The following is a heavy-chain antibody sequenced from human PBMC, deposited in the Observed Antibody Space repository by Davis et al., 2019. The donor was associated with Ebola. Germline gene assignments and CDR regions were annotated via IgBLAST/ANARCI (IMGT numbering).Heavy chain of an antibody. CDR1: GFAFNSYG. V-gene: IGHV3-33*01. J-gene: IGHJ6*02. Sequence: GESLKISCAASGFAFNSYGIHWVRQAPGKGLEWVALIWSDGTDKFYADSVRGRFTISRDNSEKMLYLQMNDLRVDDTATYFCAALKPMLSTDVWGQGVAVTVS. D-gene: IGHD1-14*01. CDR3: AALKPMLSTDV. CDR2: IWSDGTDK.